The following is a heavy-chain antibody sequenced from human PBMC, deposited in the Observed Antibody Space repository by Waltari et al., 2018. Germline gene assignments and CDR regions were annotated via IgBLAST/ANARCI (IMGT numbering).Heavy chain of an antibody. J-gene: IGHJ4*02. CDR3: AREELLEFDY. D-gene: IGHD1-26*01. CDR2: LNAKSGGT. Sequence: QVQLVQSGAEVRKPGASVKVSCKTSGSSFPGHYIHWVRQATGQALEWMGWLNAKSGGTTYAPKFQGSVIMTRDTSISTAYLEPGSLRSDETAIYYCAREELLEFDYWGQGALVTVSS. V-gene: IGHV1-2*02. CDR1: GSSFPGHY.